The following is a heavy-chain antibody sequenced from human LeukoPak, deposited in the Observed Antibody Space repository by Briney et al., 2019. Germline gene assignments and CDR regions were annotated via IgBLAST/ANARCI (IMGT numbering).Heavy chain of an antibody. D-gene: IGHD1-14*01. CDR1: GYTFTNYD. CDR2: INPNSGNT. J-gene: IGHJ4*02. Sequence: GASVKVSCKASGYTFTNYDINWVRQAPGQGLEWMGWINPNSGNTSYAQKFQGRVTITRNTSISTAYMELSSLRSEDTAVYYCARGRWNHNLYTLAYWGQGTLVTVSS. V-gene: IGHV1-8*03. CDR3: ARGRWNHNLYTLAY.